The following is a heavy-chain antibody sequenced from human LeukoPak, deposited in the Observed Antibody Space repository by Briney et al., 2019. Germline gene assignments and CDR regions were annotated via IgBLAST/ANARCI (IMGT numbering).Heavy chain of an antibody. V-gene: IGHV4-4*07. CDR2: IHPSGST. D-gene: IGHD3-22*01. CDR1: GDSISSYY. Sequence: SETLSLTCTVSGDSISSYYWSWIRQPAGKGLEWIGRIHPSGSTNYNPSLKSRVTISVDTSKNQFSLNLSSVTAADTAVYYCARVQYYDSSTYQNGGYYFDYWGQGTLVTVSS. J-gene: IGHJ4*02. CDR3: ARVQYYDSSTYQNGGYYFDY.